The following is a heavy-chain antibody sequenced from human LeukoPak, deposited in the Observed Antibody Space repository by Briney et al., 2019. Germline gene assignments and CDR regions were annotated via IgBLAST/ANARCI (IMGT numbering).Heavy chain of an antibody. CDR1: GFPFNTYW. V-gene: IGHV3-74*01. Sequence: GGSLRLSCAASGFPFNTYWMHWVRQAPGKGLVWVSHINGDGTTTTYADSVKGRFTISRDNAQNTLYLQMNSLRAEDTAVYYRARGTALQDYWGQGTLVTVSS. CDR2: INGDGTTT. D-gene: IGHD2/OR15-2a*01. J-gene: IGHJ4*02. CDR3: ARGTALQDY.